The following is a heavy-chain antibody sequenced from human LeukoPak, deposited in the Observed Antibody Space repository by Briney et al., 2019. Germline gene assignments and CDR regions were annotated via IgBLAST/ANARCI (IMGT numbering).Heavy chain of an antibody. CDR1: GYTFTGYY. Sequence: ASVKVSCKASGYTFTGYYMHWVRQAPGQGLEWMGWINPSGGSPSYAQKFQGRVTMTRDTSTSTVYMELSSLRSEDTAVYYCAREIGPRQLHLWGSAFDYWGQGTLVTVSS. V-gene: IGHV1-46*01. CDR3: AREIGPRQLHLWGSAFDY. J-gene: IGHJ4*02. CDR2: INPSGGSP. D-gene: IGHD5-18*01.